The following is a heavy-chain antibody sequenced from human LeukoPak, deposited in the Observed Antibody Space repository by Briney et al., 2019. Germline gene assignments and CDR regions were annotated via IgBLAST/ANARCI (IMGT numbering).Heavy chain of an antibody. V-gene: IGHV1-2*02. CDR3: AKSSGSYYNVDFDY. CDR2: INPNSGGT. CDR1: GYTFTGYY. J-gene: IGHJ4*02. Sequence: GASVKVSCKASGYTFTGYYMHWVRQAPGQGLEWMGWINPNSGGTNYAQKFQGRVTMTRDTSISTAYMELSSLRSDDTAVYYCAKSSGSYYNVDFDYWGQGTLVTVSS. D-gene: IGHD3-10*01.